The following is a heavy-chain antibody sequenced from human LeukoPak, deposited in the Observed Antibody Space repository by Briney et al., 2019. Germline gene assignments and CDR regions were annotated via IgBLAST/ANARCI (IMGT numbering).Heavy chain of an antibody. CDR1: GFTFSNYG. CDR2: ISYDGSNK. CDR3: GRDLPTVTSIDY. V-gene: IGHV3-30*03. Sequence: PGRSLRLSCAASGFTFSNYGMHWVRQAPGKGLEWVAVISYDGSNKFYADSVKGRFTISRDKSKNTLYLQMNSLRAEDAAVYYCGRDLPTVTSIDYWGQGTLVTVSS. J-gene: IGHJ4*02. D-gene: IGHD4-17*01.